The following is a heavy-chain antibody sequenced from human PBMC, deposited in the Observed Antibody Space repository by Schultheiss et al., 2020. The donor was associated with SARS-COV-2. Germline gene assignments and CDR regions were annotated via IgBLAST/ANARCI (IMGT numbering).Heavy chain of an antibody. D-gene: IGHD6-19*01. CDR2: IYYSGST. Sequence: SETLSLTCTVSGGSISSSSYYWGWIRQPPGKGLEWIGSIYYSGSTYYNPSLKSRVTISVDTSKNQFSLKLSSVTAADTAVYYCARNPAVAGDVTLLPLDYYGMDVWGQGTTVTVSS. CDR3: ARNPAVAGDVTLLPLDYYGMDV. CDR1: GGSISSSSYY. V-gene: IGHV4-39*01. J-gene: IGHJ6*02.